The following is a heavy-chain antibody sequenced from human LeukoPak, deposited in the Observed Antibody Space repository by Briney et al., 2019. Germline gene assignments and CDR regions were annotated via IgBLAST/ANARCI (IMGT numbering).Heavy chain of an antibody. V-gene: IGHV3-23*01. Sequence: GGSLRLSCAASGFTFSSYAMSWVRQAPGKGLEWVSAISGSGGSTYYADSVKGRLTISRDNSKNTLYLQMNSLRAEDTAVYYCAKDLGQQLVRYYFDYWGQGTLVTVSS. CDR1: GFTFSSYA. CDR3: AKDLGQQLVRYYFDY. D-gene: IGHD6-13*01. CDR2: ISGSGGST. J-gene: IGHJ4*02.